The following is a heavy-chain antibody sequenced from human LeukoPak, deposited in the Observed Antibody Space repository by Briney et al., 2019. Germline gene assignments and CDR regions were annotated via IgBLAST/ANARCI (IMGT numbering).Heavy chain of an antibody. CDR2: ISNNGGTT. J-gene: IGHJ6*02. CDR1: GFTFDDYG. V-gene: IGHV3-64D*06. D-gene: IGHD3-10*01. CDR3: VRSSGSMDV. Sequence: PGGSLRLSCAASGFTFDDYGMSWVRQAPGKGLEYVSAISNNGGTTYYADSVKGRFTISRDNSKNTLYLQMSSLRPEDTAVYYCVRSSGSMDVWGQGTTVTVSS.